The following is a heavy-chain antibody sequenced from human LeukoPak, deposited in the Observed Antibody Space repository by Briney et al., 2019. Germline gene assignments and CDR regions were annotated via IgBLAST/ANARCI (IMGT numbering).Heavy chain of an antibody. CDR1: VYTFSNYG. CDR3: ALWLRGVIGAFDI. J-gene: IGHJ3*02. Sequence: ASVKVSCKASVYTFSNYGISWVRQAPGQGREWMGWISSYNDNTNNAHKLQGRVTITIDTSTSTAYMELRRLRSDDTAVSSCALWLRGVIGAFDIWGQGTMVTVSS. D-gene: IGHD3-10*01. CDR2: ISSYNDNT. V-gene: IGHV1-18*01.